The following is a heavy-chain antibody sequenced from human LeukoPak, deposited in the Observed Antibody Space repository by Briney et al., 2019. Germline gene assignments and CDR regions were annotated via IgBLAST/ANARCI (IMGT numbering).Heavy chain of an antibody. D-gene: IGHD5-12*01. J-gene: IGHJ4*02. CDR3: ARHVGSGYDLGYYFDY. V-gene: IGHV5-51*01. CDR1: GYSFTSYW. CDR2: IYPGDSDT. Sequence: GESLKISCKGSGYSFTSYWIGWVRQMPGKGLEWMGIIYPGDSDTSYSPSFQGQVTISADKSISTAYLQWSSLKASDTAMYYCARHVGSGYDLGYYFDYWGQGTLVTVSS.